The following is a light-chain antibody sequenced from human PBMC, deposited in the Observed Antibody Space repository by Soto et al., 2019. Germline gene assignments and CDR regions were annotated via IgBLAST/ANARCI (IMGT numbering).Light chain of an antibody. CDR3: AAWDDSLNGLVV. Sequence: QLVLTQPPSASGTPGQSGNISCSGSGSNIGSNAVNWYQQLPGTAPKLLIFGNNQRPSGVPDRFSASKSGTSASLAISGLQSDDEADYYCAAWDDSLNGLVVFGGGTKLTVL. CDR2: GNN. V-gene: IGLV1-44*01. J-gene: IGLJ2*01. CDR1: GSNIGSNA.